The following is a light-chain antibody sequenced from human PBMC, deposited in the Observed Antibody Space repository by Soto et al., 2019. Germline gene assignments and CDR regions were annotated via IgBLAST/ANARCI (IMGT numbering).Light chain of an antibody. J-gene: IGKJ3*01. V-gene: IGKV3-15*01. CDR3: QQYNDWPPFT. Sequence: EIGMTQSPATLSVSPGERATLSCRASQTVSSNLAWYQQKPGQAPRLLIHGASTRAAGIPARFSGSGSGTEFTLTISSLQSEDFAVYYCQQYNDWPPFTVGPGTRVDIK. CDR2: GAS. CDR1: QTVSSN.